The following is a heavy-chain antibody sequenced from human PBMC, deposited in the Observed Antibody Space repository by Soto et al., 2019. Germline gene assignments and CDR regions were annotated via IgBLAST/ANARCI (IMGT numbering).Heavy chain of an antibody. V-gene: IGHV6-1*01. D-gene: IGHD6-13*01. CDR1: GDSVSSTSVA. CDR2: TYYRSKWYN. Sequence: PSQTLSLTCAISGDSVSSTSVAWNWIRQSPSRGLEWLGRTYYRSKWYNDYAVSVESRISINPDTSKNQFSLQLDSMSPEDTAVYYCARVRIAAAGIPFDSWGQGTLVTVSS. CDR3: ARVRIAAAGIPFDS. J-gene: IGHJ4*02.